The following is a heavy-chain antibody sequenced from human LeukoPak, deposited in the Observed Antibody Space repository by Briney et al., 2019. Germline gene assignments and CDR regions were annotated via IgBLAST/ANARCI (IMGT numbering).Heavy chain of an antibody. CDR2: INSDGSST. V-gene: IGHV3-74*01. Sequence: GGSLRLSCAASGFTFSNYWMHWVRQAPGEGLVWVSRINSDGSSTTYADSVKGRFTISRDNAKNTLYLQMNSLRAEDTAVYYCASKNGSYWGQGTLVTVSS. CDR1: GFTFSNYW. J-gene: IGHJ4*02. D-gene: IGHD1-26*01. CDR3: ASKNGSY.